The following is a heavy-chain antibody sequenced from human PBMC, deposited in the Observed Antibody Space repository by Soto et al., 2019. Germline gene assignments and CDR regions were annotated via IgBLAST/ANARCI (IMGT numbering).Heavy chain of an antibody. V-gene: IGHV4-59*01. D-gene: IGHD1-26*01. J-gene: IGHJ4*02. CDR1: GGSISSAY. CDR2: IDYSGST. Sequence: SETLSLTCSVSGGSISSAYWSWIRQPPGKGLEWIAYIDYSGSTHPNPSLKGRVTMSLDTSKNQFSLKLSSVTASDTAVYFCAKHSGHYDFDSWGQGTRVTVSS. CDR3: AKHSGHYDFDS.